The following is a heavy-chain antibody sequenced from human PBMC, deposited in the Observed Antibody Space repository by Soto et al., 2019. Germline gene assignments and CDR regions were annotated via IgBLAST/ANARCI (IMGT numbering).Heavy chain of an antibody. J-gene: IGHJ4*02. Sequence: PGGSLRLSCSASEFTFRAYAMTWVRQAPGQGLEWVSGISGSGSSPYYADSVKGRFTISRDNSKNTLYLQMNSLRAEDTAAYYCAKVAKQWLAEIDYWGQGTLVTVSS. CDR3: AKVAKQWLAEIDY. CDR1: EFTFRAYA. CDR2: ISGSGSSP. V-gene: IGHV3-23*01. D-gene: IGHD6-19*01.